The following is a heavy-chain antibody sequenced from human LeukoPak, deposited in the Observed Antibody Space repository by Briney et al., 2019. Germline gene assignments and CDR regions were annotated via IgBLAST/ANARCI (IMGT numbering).Heavy chain of an antibody. Sequence: ASVKVSCKASGYTFTSYARHWVRQAPGQRLEWMGWINAGNGNTKYSQKFQGRVTITRDTSASTAYVELSSLRSEDTAVYYCARPNYGDYDPLDYWGQGTLVTVSS. D-gene: IGHD4-17*01. J-gene: IGHJ4*02. CDR2: INAGNGNT. V-gene: IGHV1-3*01. CDR3: ARPNYGDYDPLDY. CDR1: GYTFTSYA.